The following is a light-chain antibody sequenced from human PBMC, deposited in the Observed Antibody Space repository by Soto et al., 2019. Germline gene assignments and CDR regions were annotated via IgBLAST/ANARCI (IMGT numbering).Light chain of an antibody. CDR2: AAS. CDR3: QQSSSILWT. Sequence: DIQMTQSPFSLSASVGDRVTITCRASQSISSYLNWYQQKPGKAPKLLIYAASSLQSGVPSRFSGSGSGTDFTLTISSLQPEDFATYYCQQSSSILWTFGQGTKVDIK. V-gene: IGKV1-39*01. J-gene: IGKJ1*01. CDR1: QSISSY.